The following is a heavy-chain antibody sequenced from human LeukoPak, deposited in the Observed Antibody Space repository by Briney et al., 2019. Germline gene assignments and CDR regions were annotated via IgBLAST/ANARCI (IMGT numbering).Heavy chain of an antibody. CDR3: TRGPPDY. J-gene: IGHJ4*02. CDR2: IRNKDNSYTT. V-gene: IGHV3-72*01. Sequence: GGSLRLSCAASGFSFSDHYMDWVRQAPGKGLEWVGRIRNKDNSYTTEYAASVKGRFAISRDDSKNSLYLQMNSLKAEDTAVYYSTRGPPDYWGRGTLVTVSS. CDR1: GFSFSDHY.